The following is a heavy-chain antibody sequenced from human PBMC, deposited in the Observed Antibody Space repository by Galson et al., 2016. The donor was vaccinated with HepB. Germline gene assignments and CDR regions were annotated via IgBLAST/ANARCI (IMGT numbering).Heavy chain of an antibody. J-gene: IGHJ5*02. CDR3: ARGSHVYFYDSSSYT. CDR2: IKQDGSEK. V-gene: IGHV3-7*01. CDR1: GFTFSSYW. D-gene: IGHD3-22*01. Sequence: SLRLSCAASGFTFSSYWMTWVRQAPGKGLEWVAKIKQDGSEKYYVDSVKGRFTISRDNAKNSLYLQMNSLRSEDTAVYYCARGSHVYFYDSSSYTWGQGTLVTVSS.